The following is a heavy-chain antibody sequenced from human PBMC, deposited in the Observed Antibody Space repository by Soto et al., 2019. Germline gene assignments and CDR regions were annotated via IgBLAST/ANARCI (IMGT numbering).Heavy chain of an antibody. CDR2: IYTSVST. CDR1: GGSISSYY. Sequence: SATRCITCTVSGGSISSYYWSWIRQPAGKGLGWIGRIYTSVSTNYNPSLKSRVTMSVDTSKNQFSLKLSSVTAADTAVYYCARERYDILTGHPRPYNWFDPWGQGTLVTVSS. J-gene: IGHJ5*02. D-gene: IGHD3-9*01. CDR3: ARERYDILTGHPRPYNWFDP. V-gene: IGHV4-4*07.